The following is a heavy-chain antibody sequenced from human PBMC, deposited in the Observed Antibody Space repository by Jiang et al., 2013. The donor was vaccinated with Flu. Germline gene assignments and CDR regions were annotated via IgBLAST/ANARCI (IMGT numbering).Heavy chain of an antibody. V-gene: IGHV4-30-4*01. D-gene: IGHD2-21*02. CDR1: GGSISSGDYY. CDR2: IYYSGST. CDR3: ARVVVGYCGGDCYSEPFDY. J-gene: IGHJ4*02. Sequence: GLVKPSQTLSLTCTVSGGSISSGDYYWSWIRQPPGKGLEWIGYIYYSGSTYYNPSLKSRVTISVDTSKNQFSLKLSSVTAADTAVYYCARVVVGYCGGDCYSEPFDYWGQGTLVTVSS.